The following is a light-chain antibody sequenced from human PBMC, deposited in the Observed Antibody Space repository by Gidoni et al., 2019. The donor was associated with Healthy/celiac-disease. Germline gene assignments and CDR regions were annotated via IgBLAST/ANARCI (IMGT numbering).Light chain of an antibody. V-gene: IGKV4-1*01. CDR3: QQYYTTLRT. Sequence: DIVMTQSPDSLAVSLGERATINCKSSQSFLYSSNNKNYLAWYQQKPGQPPKLLIYWASTRESGVPDRFSGSGSGTDFTLTSNSLQAEDVAVYYCQQYYTTLRTFGQGTKVEVK. CDR1: QSFLYSSNNKNY. J-gene: IGKJ1*01. CDR2: WAS.